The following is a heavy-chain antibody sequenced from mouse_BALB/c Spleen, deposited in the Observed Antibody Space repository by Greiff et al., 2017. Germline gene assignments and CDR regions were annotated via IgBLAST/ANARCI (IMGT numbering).Heavy chain of an antibody. CDR1: GYSITSDYA. CDR3: AREDGSGIDY. V-gene: IGHV3-2*02. Sequence: EVQLVESGPGLVKPSQSLSLSCTVTGYSITSDYAWNWIRQLPGNILEWMGYISYSGSTSYNPSLKSRISITRDTSKNQFFLQLNSVTTEDTATYSCAREDGSGIDYWGQGTTLTVSS. D-gene: IGHD1-1*02. J-gene: IGHJ2*01. CDR2: ISYSGST.